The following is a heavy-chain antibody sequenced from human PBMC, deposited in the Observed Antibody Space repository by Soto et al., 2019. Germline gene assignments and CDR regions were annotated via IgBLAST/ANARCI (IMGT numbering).Heavy chain of an antibody. Sequence: QVQLVESGGGVGQPGRSLRLSCAASGFTFSGYGMHWVRQAPGKGLEWVAVISYDGSKKYYADSVKGRFFISRDNSKNTLYLEMSSLRAEDTAVYYCVKDGSSGWPYYYGMDVWGQGTTVTVSS. D-gene: IGHD6-19*01. CDR3: VKDGSSGWPYYYGMDV. J-gene: IGHJ6*02. V-gene: IGHV3-30*18. CDR2: ISYDGSKK. CDR1: GFTFSGYG.